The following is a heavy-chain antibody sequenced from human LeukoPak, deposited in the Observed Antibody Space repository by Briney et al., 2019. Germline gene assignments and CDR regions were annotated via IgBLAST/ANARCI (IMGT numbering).Heavy chain of an antibody. V-gene: IGHV3-33*01. D-gene: IGHD1-14*01. CDR1: GFTFSSYG. Sequence: GGSLRLSCAASGFTFSSYGMHWVRQAPGKGLEWVAVIWYDGSDRYYADSVKGRFTISRDNPKNTLYLQMNSLRAEDTAMYYCARDTTTLLAFDYWGQGTLVTVSS. CDR3: ARDTTTLLAFDY. J-gene: IGHJ4*02. CDR2: IWYDGSDR.